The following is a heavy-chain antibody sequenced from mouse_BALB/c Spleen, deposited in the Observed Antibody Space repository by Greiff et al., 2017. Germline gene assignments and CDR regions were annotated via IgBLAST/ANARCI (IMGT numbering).Heavy chain of an antibody. CDR3: ARHTMVTTYYFDY. Sequence: EVQGVESGGGLVKPGGSLKLSCAASGFTFSSYAMSWVRQTPEKRLEWVATISSGGSYTYYPDSVKGRFTISRDNAKNTLYLQMSSLRSEDTAMYYCARHTMVTTYYFDYWGQGTTLTVSS. CDR1: GFTFSSYA. D-gene: IGHD2-1*01. J-gene: IGHJ2*01. V-gene: IGHV5-9-3*01. CDR2: ISSGGSYT.